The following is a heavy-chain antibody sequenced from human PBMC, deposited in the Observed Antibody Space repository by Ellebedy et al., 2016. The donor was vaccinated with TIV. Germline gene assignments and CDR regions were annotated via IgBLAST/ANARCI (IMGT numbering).Heavy chain of an antibody. J-gene: IGHJ5*02. CDR1: GFNFRSYW. V-gene: IGHV3-7*01. CDR2: IRQEGDEK. Sequence: GESLKISCAASGFNFRSYWMTWVRQAPGKGLEWVAKIRQEGDEKYYGESVKGRFTISRDNAKNSLFLQMNSLRVEDTAVDYCARRASYGDYAVQVNPWFDPWGQGTLVTVSS. D-gene: IGHD4-17*01. CDR3: ARRASYGDYAVQVNPWFDP.